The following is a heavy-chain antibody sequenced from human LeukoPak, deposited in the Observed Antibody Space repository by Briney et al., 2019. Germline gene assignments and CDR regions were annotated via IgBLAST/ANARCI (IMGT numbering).Heavy chain of an antibody. CDR3: ARLSGRIQEWPQPFGDGMDV. CDR1: GFTFSSYG. J-gene: IGHJ6*02. D-gene: IGHD3-10*01. Sequence: GGSLRLSCAASGFTFSSYGMHWVRQAPGRGLEWVAAIQYDCSIEYYADSVKGRFTISRDQSKNTLFLQVNSLRAEDTAVYYCARLSGRIQEWPQPFGDGMDVWGQGTTVTVSS. CDR2: IQYDCSIE. V-gene: IGHV3-33*01.